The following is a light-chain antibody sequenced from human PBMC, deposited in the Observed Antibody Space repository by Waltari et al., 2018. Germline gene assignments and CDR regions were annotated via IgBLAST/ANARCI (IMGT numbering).Light chain of an antibody. V-gene: IGLV1-47*01. CDR1: SSNIGSTY. Sequence: QSVLTQPPSASGTPGQRVTISCSGSSSNIGSTYVYWYQQLPGTAPKLLIYRDNQRPSGVPDRVSGSKSGTSASLAISGLRSEDEADYHCASWDDSLSGLWVFGGGTKLTVL. CDR2: RDN. J-gene: IGLJ3*02. CDR3: ASWDDSLSGLWV.